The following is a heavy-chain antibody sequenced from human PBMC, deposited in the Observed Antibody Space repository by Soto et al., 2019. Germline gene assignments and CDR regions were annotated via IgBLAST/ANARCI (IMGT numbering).Heavy chain of an antibody. CDR3: AREVAWARLSINWFDP. V-gene: IGHV1-18*01. CDR1: GYTFTSYG. J-gene: IGHJ5*02. D-gene: IGHD2-15*01. Sequence: GASVKVSCKASGYTFTSYGISWVRQAPGQGLEWMGWISAYNGNTNYAQKLQGRVTMTTDTSTSTAYMELRSLRSDDTAVYYCAREVAWARLSINWFDPWGQGTLVTVSS. CDR2: ISAYNGNT.